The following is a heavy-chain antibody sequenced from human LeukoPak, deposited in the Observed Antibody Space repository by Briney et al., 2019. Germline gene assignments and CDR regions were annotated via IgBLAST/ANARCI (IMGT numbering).Heavy chain of an antibody. CDR2: ISGSGGST. D-gene: IGHD4-17*01. V-gene: IGHV3-23*01. Sequence: PGGSLRLSCAASGFTFTSYAMSWVRQAPGKGLEWVSAISGSGGSTYYADSVKGRFTISRHNSKNTLYLQMNSLRAEDTAVYYCARVQFFYGDYGNWFDPWGQGTLVTVSS. CDR1: GFTFTSYA. J-gene: IGHJ5*02. CDR3: ARVQFFYGDYGNWFDP.